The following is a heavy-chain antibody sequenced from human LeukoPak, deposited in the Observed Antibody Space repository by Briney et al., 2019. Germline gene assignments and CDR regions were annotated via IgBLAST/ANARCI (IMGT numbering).Heavy chain of an antibody. D-gene: IGHD1-26*01. CDR2: ISYDGSNK. Sequence: GSLEPSCAAPGFPFRSFAIHRVPPAPGKGLEWVAVISYDGSNKYYADSVKGRFTISRDNSKNTLYLQMNSLRAEDTAVYYCARDRSGSYLDYWGQGTLVTVSS. J-gene: IGHJ4*02. CDR1: GFPFRSFA. CDR3: ARDRSGSYLDY. V-gene: IGHV3-30-3*01.